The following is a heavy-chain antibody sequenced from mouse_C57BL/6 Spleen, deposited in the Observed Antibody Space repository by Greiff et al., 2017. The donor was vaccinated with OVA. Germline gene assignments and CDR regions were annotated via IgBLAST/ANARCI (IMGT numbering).Heavy chain of an antibody. J-gene: IGHJ3*01. D-gene: IGHD2-2*01. CDR2: INPYNGDT. V-gene: IGHV1-20*01. Sequence: EVQLQQSGPELVKPGDSVKISCKASGYSFTGYFMNWVMQSHGKSLEWIGRINPYNGDTFYNQKFKGKATLTVDKSSSTAHMELRSLTSEDSAVYYCARSGGYDPFAYWGQGTLVTVSA. CDR1: GYSFTGYF. CDR3: ARSGGYDPFAY.